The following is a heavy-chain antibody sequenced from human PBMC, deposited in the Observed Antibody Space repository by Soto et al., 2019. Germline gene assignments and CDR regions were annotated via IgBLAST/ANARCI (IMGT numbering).Heavy chain of an antibody. CDR2: ISGSGDTT. CDR1: RLIFSNYV. Sequence: EVQVLESGGGLVQPGGSLRLSCVISRLIFSNYVLIWVRQTPGKGLEWVSSISGSGDTTYYADSVKGRFTISRDNSKNTLYLQMNSLRVEDTALYYCAKADYSYSWAPGDYWGQGTLVTVSS. V-gene: IGHV3-23*01. J-gene: IGHJ4*02. CDR3: AKADYSYSWAPGDY. D-gene: IGHD6-13*01.